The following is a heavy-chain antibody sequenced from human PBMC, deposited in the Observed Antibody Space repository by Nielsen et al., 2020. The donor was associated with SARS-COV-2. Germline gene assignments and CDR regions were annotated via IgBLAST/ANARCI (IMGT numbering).Heavy chain of an antibody. V-gene: IGHV3-48*03. CDR1: GFTFSSYE. Sequence: GGSLRLSCAASGFTFSSYEMNWVRQAPGKGLEWVSYISSSGSTIYYADSVKGRFTISRDNAKNSLYLQMNSLRAEDTALYYCAKDLASPGIAAAGPFDYWGQGTLVTVSS. J-gene: IGHJ4*02. CDR2: ISSSGSTI. D-gene: IGHD6-13*01. CDR3: AKDLASPGIAAAGPFDY.